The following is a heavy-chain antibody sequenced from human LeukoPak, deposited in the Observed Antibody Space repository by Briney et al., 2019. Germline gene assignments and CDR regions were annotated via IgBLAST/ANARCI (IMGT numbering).Heavy chain of an antibody. CDR1: GFTFSSYS. CDR3: ARSRSGYYEDY. D-gene: IGHD3-22*01. V-gene: IGHV3-21*01. Sequence: GGSLRLSCAASGFTFSSYSMNWVRQAPGKGLEWVSSISSSSSYIYYADSVKGRFTISRDNAKNSLSLQVNSLSAEDTAVYYCARSRSGYYEDYWGQGTLVTVSS. CDR2: ISSSSSYI. J-gene: IGHJ4*02.